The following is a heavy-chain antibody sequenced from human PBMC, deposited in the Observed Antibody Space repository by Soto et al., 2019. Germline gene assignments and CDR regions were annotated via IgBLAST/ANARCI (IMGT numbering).Heavy chain of an antibody. CDR3: ARDLRGWFGELFGYYGMDV. Sequence: ASVKVSCKASGYTFTIYGISWVRQAPGQGLEWMGWISAYNGNTNYAQKLQGRVTMTTDTSTSTAYMELRSLRSDDTAVYYCARDLRGWFGELFGYYGMDVWGQGTTVTVSS. D-gene: IGHD3-10*01. V-gene: IGHV1-18*01. CDR2: ISAYNGNT. CDR1: GYTFTIYG. J-gene: IGHJ6*02.